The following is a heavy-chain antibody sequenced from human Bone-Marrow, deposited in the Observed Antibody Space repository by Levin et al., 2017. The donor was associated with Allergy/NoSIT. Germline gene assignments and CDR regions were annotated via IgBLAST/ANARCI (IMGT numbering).Heavy chain of an antibody. Sequence: GESLKISCAASGFTFSTYAMSWVRQAPGKGLEWVSSISKTGINTHYADSVKGRFIISRDNSKKTLYLQMNSLRAEDTAIYFCAKDALITMAGGFYQYHGMDVCGQGTTVTVSS. CDR2: ISKTGINT. CDR3: AKDALITMAGGFYQYHGMDV. J-gene: IGHJ6*02. D-gene: IGHD6-19*01. CDR1: GFTFSTYA. V-gene: IGHV3-23*01.